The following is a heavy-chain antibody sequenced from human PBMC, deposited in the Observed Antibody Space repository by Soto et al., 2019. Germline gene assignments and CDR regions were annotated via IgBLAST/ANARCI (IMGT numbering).Heavy chain of an antibody. J-gene: IGHJ6*02. V-gene: IGHV1-46*03. CDR1: GYTFTSYY. CDR2: INPSGGST. Sequence: QVQLVQSGAEVKKPGASVKVSCKASGYTFTSYYMHWVRQAPGQGLVWSGIINPSGGSTSYAQTFQGRVTMTRDTSTSTVYMELSSLRSEDTAVYYCARDRGGYYYGMDVWGQGTTVTVSS. CDR3: ARDRGGYYYGMDV. D-gene: IGHD3-10*01.